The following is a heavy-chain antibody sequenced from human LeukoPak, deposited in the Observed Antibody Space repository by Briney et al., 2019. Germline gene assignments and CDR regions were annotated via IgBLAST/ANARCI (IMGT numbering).Heavy chain of an antibody. J-gene: IGHJ6*02. CDR1: EFTFNTYA. Sequence: GGSLRLSCAASEFTFNTYAVSWVRQAPGKGLEWVSAISGDGGITYYADSVRGWFTISRDNSKSTLYLQMNSLRAEDTAVYYCAKSSGPGGYYYYGMDVWGQGATVTVSS. V-gene: IGHV3-23*01. CDR2: ISGDGGIT. D-gene: IGHD3-22*01. CDR3: AKSSGPGGYYYYGMDV.